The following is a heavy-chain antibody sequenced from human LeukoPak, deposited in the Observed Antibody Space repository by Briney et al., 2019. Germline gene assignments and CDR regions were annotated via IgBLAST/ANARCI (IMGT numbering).Heavy chain of an antibody. J-gene: IGHJ5*02. Sequence: ASVKVSCKASGSTFTRYYMHWVRGAPGHGLEGVGWINPNRGGTNYAQKRQARVTMTTDTSISTAYMELSRLRSDDTAVYCCARGICSITSSLTPWGQGTLVTVSS. CDR3: ARGICSITSSLTP. CDR2: INPNRGGT. CDR1: GSTFTRYY. D-gene: IGHD2-2*01. V-gene: IGHV1-2*02.